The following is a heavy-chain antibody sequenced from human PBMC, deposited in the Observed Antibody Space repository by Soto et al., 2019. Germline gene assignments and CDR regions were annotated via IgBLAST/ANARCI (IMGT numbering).Heavy chain of an antibody. V-gene: IGHV4-34*01. Sequence: PSETLSLTCAVYGGSFSGYYWSWIRQPPGKGLEWIGEINHSGSTNYNPSLKSRVTISVDTSKNQFSLKLSSVTAADTAVYYCARLTLLSYYDFWSGYYKGGPFDYWGQGKLVT. CDR3: ARLTLLSYYDFWSGYYKGGPFDY. CDR2: INHSGST. D-gene: IGHD3-3*01. CDR1: GGSFSGYY. J-gene: IGHJ4*02.